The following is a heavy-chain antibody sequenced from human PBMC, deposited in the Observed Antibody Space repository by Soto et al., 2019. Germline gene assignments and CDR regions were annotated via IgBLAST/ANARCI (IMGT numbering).Heavy chain of an antibody. CDR2: IIPIFGTA. CDR1: GGTFSSYA. Sequence: SVKVSCKASGGTFSSYAISWVRQAPGQGLEWMGGIIPIFGTANYAQKFQGRVTITADKSTSTAYMELSSLRSEDTAVYYCARSSGAYVWRSYRPRINFDYWGQGTLVTVSS. J-gene: IGHJ4*02. CDR3: ARSSGAYVWRSYRPRINFDY. D-gene: IGHD3-16*02. V-gene: IGHV1-69*06.